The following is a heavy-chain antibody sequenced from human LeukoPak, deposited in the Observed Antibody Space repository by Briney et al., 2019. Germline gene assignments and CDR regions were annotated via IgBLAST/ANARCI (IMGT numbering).Heavy chain of an antibody. D-gene: IGHD2-2*01. CDR3: ARGSQRLGVPAAMYGMDV. V-gene: IGHV1-69*01. Sequence: SVKVSCKASGGTFSSYAISWVRQTPGQGLEWMGGIIPIFGTANYAQKFQGRVTITADESTSTAYMELSSLRSEDTAVYYCARGSQRLGVPAAMYGMDVWGKGTTVTVSS. J-gene: IGHJ6*04. CDR1: GGTFSSYA. CDR2: IIPIFGTA.